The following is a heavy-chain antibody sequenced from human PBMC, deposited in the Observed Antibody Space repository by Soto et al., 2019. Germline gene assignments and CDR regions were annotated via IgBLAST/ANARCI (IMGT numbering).Heavy chain of an antibody. CDR2: ISYDGSDQ. Sequence: QVQLVEYGGGVVQPGMSLRHSCAASGFTFSSYGMYWVRQAPGKGLEWVARISYDGSDQFYGDSVKGRFTISRDNSKNILYVQMNSLRSEDTAVYYCAKDTGADYWGQGTVVTVSA. V-gene: IGHV3-30*18. J-gene: IGHJ4*02. CDR3: AKDTGADY. D-gene: IGHD3-10*01. CDR1: GFTFSSYG.